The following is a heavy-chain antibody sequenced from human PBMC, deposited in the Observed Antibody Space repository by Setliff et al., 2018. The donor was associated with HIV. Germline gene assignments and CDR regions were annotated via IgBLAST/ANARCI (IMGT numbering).Heavy chain of an antibody. D-gene: IGHD6-13*01. Sequence: GASVKVSCKASGYTFTSYAMHWVRQAPGQGLEWMGWINAGNGNTKYSQKFQGRVTITRDTSASTAYMELSSLRSEDTAVYYCARDFLFTEAAAGETFDYWGQGTLVTVSS. J-gene: IGHJ4*02. CDR3: ARDFLFTEAAAGETFDY. CDR1: GYTFTSYA. CDR2: INAGNGNT. V-gene: IGHV1-3*01.